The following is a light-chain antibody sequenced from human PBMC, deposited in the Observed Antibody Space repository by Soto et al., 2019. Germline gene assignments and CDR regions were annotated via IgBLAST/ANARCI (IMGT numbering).Light chain of an antibody. Sequence: QPVLPQPPSGSASPGQKVTISCSGSSSNIGKNYVSWYQQLPGTAPKLLIYDNNKRPSGIPDRFSGSKSGTSATLGITGLQTGDEAYYYCCTWDSSRSAGVFGGGTKLTVL. V-gene: IGLV1-51*01. CDR1: SSNIGKNY. CDR2: DNN. CDR3: CTWDSSRSAGV. J-gene: IGLJ2*01.